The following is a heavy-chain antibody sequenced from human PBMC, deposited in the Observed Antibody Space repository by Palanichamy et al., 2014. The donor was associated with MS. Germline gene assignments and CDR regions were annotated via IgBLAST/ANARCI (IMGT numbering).Heavy chain of an antibody. CDR3: ARGTEGLY. CDR1: GYTFTSFG. CDR2: ISPYNGAT. Sequence: QAQLVQSGAEVKKPGASVKVSCKASGYTFTSFGISWVRQAPGEGLEYMGWISPYNGATNFAQKFQGRVSMTTDTSTNTAHMELRSLTSDDTAVYYCARGTEGLYWGQGTLVTVSS. J-gene: IGHJ4*02. V-gene: IGHV1-18*04.